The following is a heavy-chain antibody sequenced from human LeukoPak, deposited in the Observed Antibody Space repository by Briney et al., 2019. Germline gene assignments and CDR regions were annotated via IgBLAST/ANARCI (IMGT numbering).Heavy chain of an antibody. CDR1: GFTFSSYA. Sequence: GGSLRLSCAASGFTFSSYAMSWVRQAPGKGLEWVSAISGSGGSTYYADSVKGRFTISRDNSKNTLFVQMNSLRAEDTAVYNCAKGYSSIWLLDYWGQGTLVTVPS. V-gene: IGHV3-23*01. D-gene: IGHD6-13*01. CDR2: ISGSGGST. J-gene: IGHJ4*02. CDR3: AKGYSSIWLLDY.